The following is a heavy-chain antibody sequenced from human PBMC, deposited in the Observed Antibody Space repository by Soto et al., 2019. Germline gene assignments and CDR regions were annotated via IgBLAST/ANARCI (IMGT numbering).Heavy chain of an antibody. Sequence: GGSLRLSCAASGFTFSSYAMSWVRQAPGKGLEWVSAISGSGGSTYYADSVKGRFTISRDNSKNTLYLQMNSLRAEDTAVYYCAKDNKAGYCTNGVCYPSPPRYYFDYWGQGTLVTVSS. D-gene: IGHD2-8*01. CDR3: AKDNKAGYCTNGVCYPSPPRYYFDY. CDR2: ISGSGGST. J-gene: IGHJ4*02. V-gene: IGHV3-23*01. CDR1: GFTFSSYA.